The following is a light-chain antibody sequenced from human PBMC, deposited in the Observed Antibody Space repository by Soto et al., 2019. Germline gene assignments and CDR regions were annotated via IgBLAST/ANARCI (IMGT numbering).Light chain of an antibody. V-gene: IGKV3-20*01. CDR3: QQYGSSPLT. CDR2: GAS. Sequence: EIVLTQSPGTLSLSPGERATLSCRASQSVSSSYLAWYQQKPGQAPRLLIYGASSRATGIPDRFSGSGSGTDFTLTISRLEPEDSAVYYCQQYGSSPLTFCGGTKVEIK. CDR1: QSVSSSY. J-gene: IGKJ4*01.